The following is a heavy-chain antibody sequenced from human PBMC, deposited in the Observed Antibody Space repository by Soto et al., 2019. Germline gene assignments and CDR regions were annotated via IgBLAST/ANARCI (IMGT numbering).Heavy chain of an antibody. CDR3: AIGIYYCES. J-gene: IGHJ5*02. V-gene: IGHV3-23*01. Sequence: EVQVLESGGGLVQPGGSLRLSCAASGFTFNNYAMSWVRQAPGKGLEWVSGISGGGGSTFYADSVKGRFTISRDNPKNTLYLQMNSLRADDKAVYYCAIGIYYCESWGQGTLVTVSS. CDR2: ISGGGGST. CDR1: GFTFNNYA. D-gene: IGHD3-22*01.